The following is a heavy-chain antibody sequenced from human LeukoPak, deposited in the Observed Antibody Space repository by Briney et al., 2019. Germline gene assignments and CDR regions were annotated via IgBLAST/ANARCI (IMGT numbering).Heavy chain of an antibody. V-gene: IGHV3-21*06. CDR2: ISSSGSYK. CDR3: ARALHSTGEYYPRY. D-gene: IGHD3-22*01. Sequence: PGGSLRLSCGSSGFTFSDYCMYWVRQAPGKGLEWVSSISSSGSYKHYADSVKGRFTISRDNAKNSLYLQIDSLRGEDTAVYYCARALHSTGEYYPRYWGQGTLVTVSS. CDR1: GFTFSDYC. J-gene: IGHJ4*02.